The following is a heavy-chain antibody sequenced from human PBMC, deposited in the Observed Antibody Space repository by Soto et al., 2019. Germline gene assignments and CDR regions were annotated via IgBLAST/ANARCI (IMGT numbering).Heavy chain of an antibody. D-gene: IGHD2-2*01. CDR3: ARYYCTSDTCYYFDY. Sequence: QVQLQESGPGLVKPSETLSLTCTVSGGCISPHYWSWIRQTPGKGLEWIGYIYYTGNANHNPSLKSRVSFSVDTSRNQFSLMLSSVTAADTAVSYCARYYCTSDTCYYFDYWGRGTLVTVSS. V-gene: IGHV4-59*11. CDR2: IYYTGNA. CDR1: GGCISPHY. J-gene: IGHJ4*02.